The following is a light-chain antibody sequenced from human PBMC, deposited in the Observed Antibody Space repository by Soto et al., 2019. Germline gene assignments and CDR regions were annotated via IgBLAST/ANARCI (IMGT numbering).Light chain of an antibody. J-gene: IGLJ1*01. CDR2: GVT. CDR3: SSFTTSYFYV. V-gene: IGLV2-14*01. CDR1: DVGRYNY. Sequence: QSALTQPASVSGSPGQSITISCTGSDVGRYNYVSWYQQHPGKAPKLLIHGVTRRPSGVSSRFSASKSAYTASLTISGLQAEDEANYYCSSFTTSYFYVFGPGTKLTVL.